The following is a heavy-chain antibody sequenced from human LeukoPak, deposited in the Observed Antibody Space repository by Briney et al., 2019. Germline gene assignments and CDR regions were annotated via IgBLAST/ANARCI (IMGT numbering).Heavy chain of an antibody. CDR2: IYHSGST. V-gene: IGHV4-38-2*02. D-gene: IGHD6-19*01. CDR1: GVSMSGAY. Sequence: SETLSLTCTVSGVSMSGAYWSWIRQPPGKGLEWIGSIYHSGSTYYNPSLKSRVTISVDTSKNQFSLKLSSVTAADTAVYYCARQDSGSARDWGQGTLVTVSS. J-gene: IGHJ4*02. CDR3: ARQDSGSARD.